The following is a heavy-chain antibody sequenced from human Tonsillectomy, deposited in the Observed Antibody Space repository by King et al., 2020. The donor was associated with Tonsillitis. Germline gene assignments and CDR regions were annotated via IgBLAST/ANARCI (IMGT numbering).Heavy chain of an antibody. V-gene: IGHV4-39*07. Sequence: LQLQESGPGLVKPSETLSLTCTVSGGSISSSSYYWGWIRQPPGKGLEWIGSIYYSGSTYYNPSLKSRVTISVDTSKNQFSLKLSSVTAADTAVYYCARQVTGIRYFDWLIFDYWGQGTLVTVSS. CDR3: ARQVTGIRYFDWLIFDY. CDR1: GGSISSSSYY. D-gene: IGHD3-9*01. J-gene: IGHJ4*02. CDR2: IYYSGST.